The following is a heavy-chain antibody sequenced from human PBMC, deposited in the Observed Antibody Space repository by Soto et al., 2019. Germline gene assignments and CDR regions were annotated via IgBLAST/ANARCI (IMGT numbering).Heavy chain of an antibody. CDR3: TTDIGAVVVPFFDY. V-gene: IGHV3-15*07. Sequence: EVQLVESGGGLVKPGGSLTLSCAASGLSFRDAWMNWVRQAPGKGLEWVGRIRSKHTGGTTDYGAPVKDRFTISRDDSKNTLYLQMNSLKSEDTAVYYCTTDIGAVVVPFFDYWGQGALVTVSS. D-gene: IGHD3-16*01. J-gene: IGHJ4*02. CDR1: GLSFRDAW. CDR2: IRSKHTGGTT.